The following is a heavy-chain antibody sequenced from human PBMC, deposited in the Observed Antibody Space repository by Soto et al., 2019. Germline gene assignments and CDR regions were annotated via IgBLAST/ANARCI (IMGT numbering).Heavy chain of an antibody. J-gene: IGHJ5*01. V-gene: IGHV4-59*01. D-gene: IGHD3-10*01. Sequence: QVQLQESGPGLVKPSETLSLTCTVSGGSISSYYWSWIRQPPGKGLEWIGFIFYSGSTSYNPSLKSSGSIPIDTSEYQFSLKLNSVTSADAAVYYCPSTFVDPVLSFDSWGQGTRVAVSS. CDR2: IFYSGST. CDR3: PSTFVDPVLSFDS. CDR1: GGSISSYY.